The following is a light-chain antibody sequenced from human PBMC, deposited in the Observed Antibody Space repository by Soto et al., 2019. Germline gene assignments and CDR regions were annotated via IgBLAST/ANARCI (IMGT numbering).Light chain of an antibody. J-gene: IGKJ3*01. CDR3: QHRHN. V-gene: IGKV3-11*01. Sequence: EVVLTQSPATLSLSPGDRATLSCRASQSVSIDFAWYQQKPGQAPRLLIYDASNRATGIPARFSGSGSGTNFSLTIISLEAEDYSLYYCQHRHNFGPGTKVHI. CDR1: QSVSID. CDR2: DAS.